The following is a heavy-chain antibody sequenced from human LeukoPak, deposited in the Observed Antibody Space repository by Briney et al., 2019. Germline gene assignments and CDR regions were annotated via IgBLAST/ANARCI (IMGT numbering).Heavy chain of an antibody. D-gene: IGHD3-10*01. V-gene: IGHV4-34*01. CDR1: GGSFSGYY. CDR3: ARRSGSGSYNWFDP. Sequence: SETLSLTCAVYGGSFSGYYWSWIRQPPGKGLEWIGEINHSGSTNYNPSLKSRVTISVDTSKNQFSLKLSSVTAADTAVYYCARRSGSGSYNWFDPWGQGTLVTVSS. CDR2: INHSGST. J-gene: IGHJ5*02.